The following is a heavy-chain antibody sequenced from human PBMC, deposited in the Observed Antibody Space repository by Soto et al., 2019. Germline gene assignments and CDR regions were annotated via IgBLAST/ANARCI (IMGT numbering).Heavy chain of an antibody. CDR1: GFTFSIYG. Sequence: QVQLVESGGGVVQPGRSLGLSCATSGFTFSIYGMHWVRQAPGKGLEWVAVIAHDGNNKYYGDSVKGRFTISRDNSKNTLYLQMNSLRADDTAVYYGARPPADKEWDRRLRVPLDYWGQGTLVTVSS. V-gene: IGHV3-30*03. CDR3: ARPPADKEWDRRLRVPLDY. D-gene: IGHD1-26*01. J-gene: IGHJ4*02. CDR2: IAHDGNNK.